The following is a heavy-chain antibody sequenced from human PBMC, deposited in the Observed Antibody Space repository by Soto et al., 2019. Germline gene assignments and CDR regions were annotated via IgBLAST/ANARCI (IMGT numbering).Heavy chain of an antibody. V-gene: IGHV4-59*08. CDR2: IYYSGST. CDR3: ARRVRLEGDFYFDY. D-gene: IGHD2-21*02. J-gene: IGHJ4*02. CDR1: GGSISSYY. Sequence: SETLSLTCTVSGGSISSYYWSWIRQPPGKGLDWIGYIYYSGSTNYNPSLKSRVTISVDTSKNQFSLKLSSVTAADTAVYYCARRVRLEGDFYFDYWGQGTQVTVSS.